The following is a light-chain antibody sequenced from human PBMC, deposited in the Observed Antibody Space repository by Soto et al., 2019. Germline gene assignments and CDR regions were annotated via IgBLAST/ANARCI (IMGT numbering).Light chain of an antibody. J-gene: IGKJ1*01. CDR3: QQYNTPWT. Sequence: DIQMTQSPSTLSASVGDRVTITCRASQSISSWLAWYQQKPGKAPKLLIYDASSLESGVPSRFSDSGSGTEFTLTISSLQPEDFATYYCQQYNTPWTFGQGTKVEIK. CDR2: DAS. CDR1: QSISSW. V-gene: IGKV1-5*01.